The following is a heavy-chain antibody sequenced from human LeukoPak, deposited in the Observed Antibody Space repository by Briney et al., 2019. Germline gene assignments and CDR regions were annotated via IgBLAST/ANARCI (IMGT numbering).Heavy chain of an antibody. CDR3: VKDGGVTMVRGAPPLCYFDY. Sequence: GGSLRLSCAASGFTFSSYWMSWVRQAPGKGLEWVSYISSSGSTIYYADSVKGRFTISRDNPKNTLYLQMNSLRAEDTAVYYCVKDGGVTMVRGAPPLCYFDYWGQGTLVTVSS. V-gene: IGHV3-23*01. CDR2: ISSSGSTI. J-gene: IGHJ4*02. D-gene: IGHD3-10*01. CDR1: GFTFSSYW.